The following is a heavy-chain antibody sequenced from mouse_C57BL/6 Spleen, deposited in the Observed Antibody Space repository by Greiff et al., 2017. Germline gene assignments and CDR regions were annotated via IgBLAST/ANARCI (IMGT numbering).Heavy chain of an antibody. J-gene: IGHJ2*01. V-gene: IGHV1-80*01. CDR3: ARERGYYGSSYGDY. CDR2: IYPGDGDT. Sequence: LMESGASVKISCKASGYAFSSYWMNWVKQRPGKGLEWIGQIYPGDGDTNYNGKFKSKATLTVDTSSSTAYMQLSSLTSEDSAVYYCARERGYYGSSYGDYWGQGTTLTVSS. CDR1: GYAFSSYW. D-gene: IGHD1-1*01.